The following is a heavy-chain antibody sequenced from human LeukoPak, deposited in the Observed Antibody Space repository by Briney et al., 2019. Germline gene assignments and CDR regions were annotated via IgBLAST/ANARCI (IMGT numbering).Heavy chain of an antibody. Sequence: PSETLSLTCAVYGGSFSGYYWSWIRQPPGKGLEWIGEINHSGSTNYNPSLKSRVTISVDTSKNQFSLKLSSVTAADTAVYYCARRDSGYDTFDYWGQGTLVTVSS. CDR2: INHSGST. V-gene: IGHV4-34*01. D-gene: IGHD5-12*01. CDR3: ARRDSGYDTFDY. J-gene: IGHJ4*02. CDR1: GGSFSGYY.